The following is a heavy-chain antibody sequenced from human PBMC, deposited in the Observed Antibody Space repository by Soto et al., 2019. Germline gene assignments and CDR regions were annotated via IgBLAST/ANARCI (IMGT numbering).Heavy chain of an antibody. V-gene: IGHV3-30*18. D-gene: IGHD6-19*01. J-gene: IGHJ6*02. CDR2: ISYDGSNK. Sequence: QVQLVESGGGVVQPGRSLRLSCAASGFTFSSYGMHWVRQAPGKGLEWVAVISYDGSNKYYADSVKGRFTISRDNSKNTLYLQMNSLRDEETAVYYCAKERVLKRRRWLVYYYYCMDVWGQGTTVTVSS. CDR1: GFTFSSYG. CDR3: AKERVLKRRRWLVYYYYCMDV.